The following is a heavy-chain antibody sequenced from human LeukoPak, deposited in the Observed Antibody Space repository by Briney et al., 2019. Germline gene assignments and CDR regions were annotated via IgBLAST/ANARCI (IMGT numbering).Heavy chain of an antibody. CDR2: INHSGST. D-gene: IGHD1-14*01. Sequence: SETLSLTCAVYGGSFSGYYWSWIRQPPGKGLEWIGEINHSGSTNYNPSLKSRVTISVDTSKNQFSLKLSSVTAADTAVYYCARVGRGRAFDIWGQGTMVTVSS. J-gene: IGHJ3*02. CDR3: ARVGRGRAFDI. CDR1: GGSFSGYY. V-gene: IGHV4-34*01.